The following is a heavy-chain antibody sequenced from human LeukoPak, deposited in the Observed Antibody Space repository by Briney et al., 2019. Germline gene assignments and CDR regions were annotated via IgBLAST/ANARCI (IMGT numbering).Heavy chain of an antibody. CDR2: FDPEDGET. Sequence: ASVKVSCKVAGYTLTELSMHWVRQAHGKGLEWMGGFDPEDGETIYAQKFQGRVTMTEDTSTDTAYMELSSLRSEDTAVYYCAIEYSSSRIFDYWGQGTLVTVSS. V-gene: IGHV1-24*01. J-gene: IGHJ4*02. CDR1: GYTLTELS. D-gene: IGHD6-6*01. CDR3: AIEYSSSRIFDY.